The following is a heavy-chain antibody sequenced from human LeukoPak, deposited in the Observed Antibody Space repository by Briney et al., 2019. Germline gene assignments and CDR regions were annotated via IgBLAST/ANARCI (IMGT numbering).Heavy chain of an antibody. CDR1: GGSISSSNW. CDR3: ARDPDGRYGYGMDV. V-gene: IGHV4-4*02. D-gene: IGHD3-16*01. Sequence: PSETLSLTCAVSGGSISSSNWWSWVRQPPGKGLEWIGEIYHSGSTNYNPSLKSRVTISVDKSKNQFSLKLSSVTAADTAVYYCARDPDGRYGYGMDVWGQGTTVTVSS. J-gene: IGHJ6*02. CDR2: IYHSGST.